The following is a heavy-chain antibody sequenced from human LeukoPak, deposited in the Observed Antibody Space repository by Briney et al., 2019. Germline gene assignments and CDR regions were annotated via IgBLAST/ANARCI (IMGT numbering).Heavy chain of an antibody. CDR2: IYYSGST. V-gene: IGHV4-39*01. J-gene: IGHJ6*03. D-gene: IGHD3-10*01. CDR3: ASVRRGFGESSKYYSYYYMDV. Sequence: SETLSLTCAVSSGSINSSNWWSWVRQPPGKGLEWIGSIYYSGSTYYNPSLKSRVTISVDTSKNQFSLKLSAVTAADTAVYYCASVRRGFGESSKYYSYYYMDVWGNGTTVTISS. CDR1: SGSINSSNW.